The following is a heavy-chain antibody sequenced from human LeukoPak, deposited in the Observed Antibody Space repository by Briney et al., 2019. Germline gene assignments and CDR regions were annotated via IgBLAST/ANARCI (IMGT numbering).Heavy chain of an antibody. D-gene: IGHD3-10*01. V-gene: IGHV4-39*01. CDR3: ARHYGP. Sequence: SETLSLTCTVSGGSITGSSYYWGCVRHPPGKGLEWLGSIYYSGSTYYNPSLKSRVTISVETSKNQFALKLNSVTATDTAVYYCARHYGPWGQGTLVTVSS. J-gene: IGHJ4*02. CDR1: GGSITGSSYY. CDR2: IYYSGST.